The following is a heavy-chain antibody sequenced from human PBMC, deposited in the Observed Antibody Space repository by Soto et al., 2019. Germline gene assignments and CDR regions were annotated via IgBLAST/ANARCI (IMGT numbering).Heavy chain of an antibody. Sequence: EVQLVESGGGLVKPGGSLRLSCAASGLTFSNAWMSWVRQAPGKGLAWVGRVKSKTDSETTNYAVPVIGTFPISRVDSVNTLYLQMNSRKTEDTAVYYCTTNVGHSSLWFGSWGQGALVTVSS. CDR2: VKSKTDSETT. CDR1: GLTFSNAW. V-gene: IGHV3-15*01. CDR3: TTNVGHSSLWFGS. D-gene: IGHD3-22*01. J-gene: IGHJ5*02.